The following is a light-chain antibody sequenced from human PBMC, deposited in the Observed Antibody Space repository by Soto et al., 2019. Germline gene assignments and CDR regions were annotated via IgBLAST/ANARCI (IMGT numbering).Light chain of an antibody. J-gene: IGLJ3*02. CDR1: SSDIGGYNY. CDR2: EVS. V-gene: IGLV2-14*01. Sequence: QSVLTQPASVSGSPGQSITISCTGTSSDIGGYNYVSWYQQHPGKAPKLMIYEVSNRPSGVSNRFSGSKSGHAASLTISGLQAEDEADYYCSAFTSSTTLAFGGGTKLTVL. CDR3: SAFTSSTTLA.